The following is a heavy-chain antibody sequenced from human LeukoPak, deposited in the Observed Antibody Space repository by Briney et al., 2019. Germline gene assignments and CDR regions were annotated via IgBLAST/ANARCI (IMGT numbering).Heavy chain of an antibody. J-gene: IGHJ3*02. D-gene: IGHD6-19*01. CDR2: IYYSGST. V-gene: IGHV4-59*08. CDR3: ARHNIAVDRTVGGAFDI. CDR1: GGSISSYY. Sequence: SETLSLTCTVSGGSISSYYWSWIRQPPGKGLEWIGYIYYSGSTNYNPSLKSRVTISVDTSKNQFSLKLSSVTAADTAVYYCARHNIAVDRTVGGAFDIWGQGTMVTVSS.